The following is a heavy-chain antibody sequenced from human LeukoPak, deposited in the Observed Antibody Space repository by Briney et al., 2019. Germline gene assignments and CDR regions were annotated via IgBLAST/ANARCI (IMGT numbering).Heavy chain of an antibody. J-gene: IGHJ4*02. V-gene: IGHV4-59*12. D-gene: IGHD4-17*01. CDR1: GVSIRNYY. CDR3: AGTGSTVTMLYPFYQ. CDR2: IYNSAST. Sequence: SETLSLTCTVSGVSIRNYYWSWIRQAPGKGLEWIGYIYNSASTSYKPSLTTRVSRSIDTSKNQFSLKLSSVTAANTAVHSCAGTGSTVTMLYPFYQWGEETLLTVSS.